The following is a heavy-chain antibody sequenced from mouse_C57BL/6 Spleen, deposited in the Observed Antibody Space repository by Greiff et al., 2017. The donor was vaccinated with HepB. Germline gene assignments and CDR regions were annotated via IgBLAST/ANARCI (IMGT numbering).Heavy chain of an antibody. D-gene: IGHD1-1*01. CDR2: INPNNGGT. CDR1: GYTFTDYN. J-gene: IGHJ4*01. V-gene: IGHV1-22*01. CDR3: ARWGYYGSSWRYYAMDY. Sequence: EVQLQQSGPELVKPGASVKMSCKASGYTFTDYNMHWVKQSHGKSLEWIGYINPNNGGTSYNQKFKGKATLTVNKSSSTAYMELRSLTSEDSAVYYCARWGYYGSSWRYYAMDYWGQGTSVTVSS.